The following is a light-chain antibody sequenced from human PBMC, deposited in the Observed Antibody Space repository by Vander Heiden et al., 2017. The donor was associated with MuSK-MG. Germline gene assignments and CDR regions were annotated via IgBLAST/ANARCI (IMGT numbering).Light chain of an antibody. J-gene: IGKJ1*01. Sequence: DIQMTQSPSTLSASVCDRVTITCWAGQTICNWLAWYQQKPGKAPKLLIYKASSVQGVVPSRFSGSGSATEFTLSISSLQPDDFATYYCQQDNSYPGTFGQGTKVEVK. CDR2: KAS. CDR1: QTICNW. V-gene: IGKV1-5*03. CDR3: QQDNSYPGT.